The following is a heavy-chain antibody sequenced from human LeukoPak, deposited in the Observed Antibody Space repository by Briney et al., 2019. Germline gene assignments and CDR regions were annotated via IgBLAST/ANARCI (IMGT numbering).Heavy chain of an antibody. J-gene: IGHJ4*02. V-gene: IGHV3-9*01. CDR2: ISWNSGSI. CDR1: GFTFDDYA. Sequence: GRSLRLSCAASGFTFDDYAMHWVRQAPGKGLEWVSDISWNSGSIGYADSVKGRFTISRDNAKNSLYLQMNSLRAEDTALYYCAKDREQWLDHFDYWGQGTLVTVSS. CDR3: AKDREQWLDHFDY. D-gene: IGHD6-19*01.